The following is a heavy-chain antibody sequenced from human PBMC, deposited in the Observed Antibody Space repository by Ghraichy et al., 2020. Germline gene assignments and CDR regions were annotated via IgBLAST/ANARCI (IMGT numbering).Heavy chain of an antibody. J-gene: IGHJ5*02. CDR1: SGSISNHYYY. CDR2: IYSSGST. V-gene: IGHV4-31*03. D-gene: IGHD1-1*01. Sequence: SETLSLTCTVSSGSISNHYYYWNWIRQQPGKGLEWLGYIYSSGSTYYNPSLKSRVTISVDTSKNQFALHLITVTAAATAVYYCAKDERGALTSWGQGSLVTVAS. CDR3: AKDERGALTS.